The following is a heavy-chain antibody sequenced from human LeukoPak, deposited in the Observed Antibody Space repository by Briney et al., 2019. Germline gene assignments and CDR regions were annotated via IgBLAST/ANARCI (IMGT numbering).Heavy chain of an antibody. V-gene: IGHV4-34*01. CDR2: SNHSGST. Sequence: SETLSRTSAVYGGSFCGYHWSWIRQPPGKGLVWIGASNHSGSTNYNPSLKSRVTISVDTSKSQFSLKLVSVTAADTAVYYCARERLWWHKRSAYYYVMVVWGQGTTVTVSS. CDR3: ARERLWWHKRSAYYYVMVV. J-gene: IGHJ6*02. CDR1: GGSFCGYH. D-gene: IGHD2-21*01.